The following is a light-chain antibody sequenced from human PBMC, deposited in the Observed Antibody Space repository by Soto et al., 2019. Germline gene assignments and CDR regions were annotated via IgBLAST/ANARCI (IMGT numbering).Light chain of an antibody. CDR3: MQALQTPYT. CDR2: LGS. V-gene: IGKV2-28*01. Sequence: DIVMTQSPLSLPVTPGEPASISCRSSQSLLHSNGYNYLDWYLQKPGQSPQLLIYLGSNRASGVXDXXSGSGSGIDFTLKISRVEAVDVGVYYCMQALQTPYTFGQGTKLEIK. J-gene: IGKJ2*01. CDR1: QSLLHSNGYNY.